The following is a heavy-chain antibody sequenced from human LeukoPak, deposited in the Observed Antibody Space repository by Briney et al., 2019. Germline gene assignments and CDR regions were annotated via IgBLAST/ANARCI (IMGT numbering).Heavy chain of an antibody. CDR3: ARVIQLPKEYFQH. Sequence: ASVKVSCKASGYTFTSYAMHWVRQAPGQRLEWMGWINAGNGNTKYSQKFQGRVTITADGSTSTAYMELSSLRSEDTAVYYCARVIQLPKEYFQHWGQGTLVTVSS. J-gene: IGHJ1*01. CDR2: INAGNGNT. CDR1: GYTFTSYA. V-gene: IGHV1-3*01. D-gene: IGHD2-2*01.